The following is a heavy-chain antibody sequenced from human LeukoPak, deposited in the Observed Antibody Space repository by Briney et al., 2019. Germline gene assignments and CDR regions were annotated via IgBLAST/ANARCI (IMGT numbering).Heavy chain of an antibody. CDR2: ISSSGSYI. CDR1: GFTFSSYS. V-gene: IGHV3-21*04. CDR3: ARALRGSYYDFYFDY. Sequence: GGSLRLSCAASGFTFSSYSVNWVRQAPGKGLAWVSSISSSGSYIYYADSVKGRFTFSRDNAKNSLYLQMNSLRAEDTALYYCARALRGSYYDFYFDYWGQGTLVTVSS. D-gene: IGHD1-26*01. J-gene: IGHJ4*02.